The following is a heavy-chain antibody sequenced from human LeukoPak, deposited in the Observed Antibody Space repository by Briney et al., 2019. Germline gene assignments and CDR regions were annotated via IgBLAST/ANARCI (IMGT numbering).Heavy chain of an antibody. J-gene: IGHJ3*02. D-gene: IGHD2-15*01. V-gene: IGHV1-69*13. Sequence: SVKVSCKASGGTLSSYAISWVRQAPGQGLEWMGGIIPIFGTANYAQKFQDRVTITADESTSTAYMELSSLRSEDTAVYYCARDNGGSWVVDAFDIWGQGTMVTVSS. CDR1: GGTLSSYA. CDR3: ARDNGGSWVVDAFDI. CDR2: IIPIFGTA.